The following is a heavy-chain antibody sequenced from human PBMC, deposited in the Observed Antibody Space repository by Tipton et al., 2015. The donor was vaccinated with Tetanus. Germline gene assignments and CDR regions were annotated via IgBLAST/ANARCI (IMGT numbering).Heavy chain of an antibody. Sequence: GLVKPSEALSLTCTVSGGSVSSESYYWAWIRQTPGKGLEWIGSIYYGGNTYYNPSLKSRLTMAVDTSKTQVSLKLSSVTAADTAAYYCATGRRTVGFDYWGQGALVTVSS. CDR1: GGSVSSESYY. J-gene: IGHJ4*02. D-gene: IGHD4-23*01. CDR3: ATGRRTVGFDY. V-gene: IGHV4-39*01. CDR2: IYYGGNT.